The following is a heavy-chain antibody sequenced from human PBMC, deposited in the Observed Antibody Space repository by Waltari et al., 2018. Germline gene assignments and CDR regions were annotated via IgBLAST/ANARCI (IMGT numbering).Heavy chain of an antibody. CDR2: IYTSGST. CDR3: ARDGYYDSSGYYSGFDY. Sequence: QVQLQESGPGLVKPSETLSLTCTVTGGSISSYYWSLIRQPVRKGLEWIGRIYTSGSTNYNPSLKSRVTMSVDTSKNQFSLKLSSVTAADTAVYYCARDGYYDSSGYYSGFDYWGQGTLVTVSS. V-gene: IGHV4-4*07. CDR1: GGSISSYY. J-gene: IGHJ4*02. D-gene: IGHD3-22*01.